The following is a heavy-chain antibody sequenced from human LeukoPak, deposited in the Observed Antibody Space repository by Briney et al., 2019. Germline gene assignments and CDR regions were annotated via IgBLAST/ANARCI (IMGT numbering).Heavy chain of an antibody. CDR3: ARDWSGSFDY. V-gene: IGHV1-18*04. Sequence: RASVKVSCKASGYTFTSYGISWVRQAPGQGLEWMGWISAYNGNTNFVQKLQDSVTMTTDTSTTTAYMELRSLRSDDTAVYYCARDWSGSFDYWGQGTLVTVSS. CDR2: ISAYNGNT. D-gene: IGHD3-3*01. CDR1: GYTFTSYG. J-gene: IGHJ4*02.